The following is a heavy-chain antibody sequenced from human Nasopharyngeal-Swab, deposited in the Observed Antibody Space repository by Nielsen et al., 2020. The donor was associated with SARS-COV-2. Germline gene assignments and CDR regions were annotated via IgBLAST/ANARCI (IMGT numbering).Heavy chain of an antibody. CDR1: GYTFTGYY. V-gene: IGHV1-2*06. CDR2: INPNSGGT. J-gene: IGHJ4*02. Sequence: ASVKVSCKASGYTFTGYYMHCVRQAPGQGLEWMGRINPNSGGTNYAQKFQGRVTMTRDTSISTAYMELSRLRSDDTAVYYCARDPSGYDSDYWGQGTLVTVSS. D-gene: IGHD5-12*01. CDR3: ARDPSGYDSDY.